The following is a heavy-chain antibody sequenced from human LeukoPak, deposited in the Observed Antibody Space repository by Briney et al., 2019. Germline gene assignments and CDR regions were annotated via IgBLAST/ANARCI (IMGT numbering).Heavy chain of an antibody. CDR2: IGTLDDT. D-gene: IGHD2-21*02. Sequence: GGSLRLSCATFGFTFSNYDMHWVRQAAGKGLEWVSAIGTLDDTHYLASVKDRFIISRQNARNTLYLQMNSLRAGDTAVYYCVRVGAPDDCGGDCYSGDYWGQGTLVTVSS. J-gene: IGHJ4*02. CDR1: GFTFSNYD. V-gene: IGHV3-13*01. CDR3: VRVGAPDDCGGDCYSGDY.